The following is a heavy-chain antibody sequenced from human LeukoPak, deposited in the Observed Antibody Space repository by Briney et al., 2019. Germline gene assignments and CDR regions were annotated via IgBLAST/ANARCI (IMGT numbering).Heavy chain of an antibody. V-gene: IGHV1-3*02. CDR2: SNAANGNT. CDR3: GREIGSGAGITDY. Sequence: ASVSVSCKASGYTFTGYAIHWVRQAPGQRLVWMGWSNAANGNTEYSPEFQGRVSITRDISASTSHMELRILRSQELSVYSCGREIGSGAGITDYWGQGTLVTVSS. CDR1: GYTFTGYA. D-gene: IGHD1-26*01. J-gene: IGHJ4*02.